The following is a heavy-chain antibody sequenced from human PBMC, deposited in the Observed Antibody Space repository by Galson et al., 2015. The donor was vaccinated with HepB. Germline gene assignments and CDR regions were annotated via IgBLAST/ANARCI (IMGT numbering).Heavy chain of an antibody. J-gene: IGHJ4*02. D-gene: IGHD6-13*01. CDR1: GYTFTGYY. Sequence: SVKVSCKASGYTFTGYYMHWVRQAPGQRLEWMGWINPNSGGTNYAQKFQGWVTMTRDTSISTAYMELSRLRSDDTAVYYCARDRRRQLVLDYWGQGTLVTVSS. CDR2: INPNSGGT. V-gene: IGHV1-2*04. CDR3: ARDRRRQLVLDY.